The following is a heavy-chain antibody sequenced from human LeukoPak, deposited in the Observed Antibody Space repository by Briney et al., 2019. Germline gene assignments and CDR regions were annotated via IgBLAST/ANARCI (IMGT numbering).Heavy chain of an antibody. Sequence: ASVKVSCKASGYTFTGYYMHWVRQAPGQGLEWMGWISVYNGNTKYAQKFQGRVTMTTDTSTSTAYMELRSLRSDDTAVYYCARVELGHYFDYWGQGTLVTVSS. V-gene: IGHV1-18*04. CDR3: ARVELGHYFDY. D-gene: IGHD1-26*01. J-gene: IGHJ4*02. CDR1: GYTFTGYY. CDR2: ISVYNGNT.